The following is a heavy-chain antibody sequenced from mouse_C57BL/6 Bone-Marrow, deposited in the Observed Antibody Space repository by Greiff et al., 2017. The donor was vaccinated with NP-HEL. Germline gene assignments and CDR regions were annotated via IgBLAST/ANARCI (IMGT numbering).Heavy chain of an antibody. V-gene: IGHV1-69*01. CDR1: GYTFTSYW. D-gene: IGHD2-4*01. CDR3: AREIYYDYDEDWYFDV. Sequence: QVHVKQPGAELVMPGASVKLSCKASGYTFTSYWMHWVKQRPGQGLEWIGEIDPSDSYTNYIQKFKGKSTLTVDKSSSTAYMQLSSLTSEASAVYYCAREIYYDYDEDWYFDVWGTGTTVTVSS. CDR2: IDPSDSYT. J-gene: IGHJ1*03.